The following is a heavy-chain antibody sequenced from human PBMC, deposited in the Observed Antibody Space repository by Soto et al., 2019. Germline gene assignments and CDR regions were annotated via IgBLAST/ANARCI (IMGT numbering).Heavy chain of an antibody. CDR1: GGSISSGDYY. V-gene: IGHV4-30-4*01. Sequence: SETLSLTCTVSGGSISSGDYYWSWIRQPPGKGLEWIGYIYYSGSTYYNPSLKSRVTISVDTSKNQFSLKLSSVTAADTAVYYCARGTYYYDSRGYLFDYWGQGTLVTVSS. CDR3: ARGTYYYDSRGYLFDY. D-gene: IGHD3-22*01. CDR2: IYYSGST. J-gene: IGHJ4*02.